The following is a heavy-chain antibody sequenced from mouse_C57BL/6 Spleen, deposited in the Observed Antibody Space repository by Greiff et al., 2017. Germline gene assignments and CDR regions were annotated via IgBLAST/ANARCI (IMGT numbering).Heavy chain of an antibody. CDR3: AREDPYFDY. CDR2: ISYDGSN. CDR1: GYSITSGYY. V-gene: IGHV3-6*01. Sequence: ESGPGLVKPSQSLSLTCSVTGYSITSGYYWNWIRQFPGNKLEWMGYISYDGSNNYNPSLKNRISITRDTSKNQFFLKLNSVTTEDTATYYCAREDPYFDYWGQGTTLTVSS. J-gene: IGHJ2*01.